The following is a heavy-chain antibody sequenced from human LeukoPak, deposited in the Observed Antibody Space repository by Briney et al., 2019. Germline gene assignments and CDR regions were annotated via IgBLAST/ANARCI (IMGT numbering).Heavy chain of an antibody. J-gene: IGHJ4*02. V-gene: IGHV2-5*02. CDR2: IYWDNDK. CDR1: GFSVTTNGVG. CDR3: AHSLYYGSGSYYFDY. Sequence: SGPTLVKPTQTLTLTCAFSGFSVTTNGVGVGWIRQPPGKALEWLALIYWDNDKRYSPSMKTRLTIARDTSKHQVVLTMTNMDPVDTATYYCAHSLYYGSGSYYFDYWGQGTLVTVSS. D-gene: IGHD3-10*01.